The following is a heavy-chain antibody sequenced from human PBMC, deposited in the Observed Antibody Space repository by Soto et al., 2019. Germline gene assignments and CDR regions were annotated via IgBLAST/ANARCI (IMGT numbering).Heavy chain of an antibody. CDR3: FLTAWGG. CDR2: ISGSGDST. V-gene: IGHV3-23*01. CDR1: GFTFRTYA. Sequence: GGSLRLSCAASGFTFRTYAMSWVRQAPGKGPEWVSGISGSGDSTYHADSVKGRFTISRDNSKNTLYVQMNNLRAEDTAIYYCFLTAWGGWGQGTMVTV. J-gene: IGHJ3*01. D-gene: IGHD1-26*01.